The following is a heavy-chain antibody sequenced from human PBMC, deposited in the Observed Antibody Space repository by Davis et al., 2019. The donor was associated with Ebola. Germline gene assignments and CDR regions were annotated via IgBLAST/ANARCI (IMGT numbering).Heavy chain of an antibody. CDR3: ARRLAVAGTHWYFDL. D-gene: IGHD6-19*01. CDR2: INHSGST. CDR1: GGSFSGYY. J-gene: IGHJ2*01. V-gene: IGHV4-34*01. Sequence: GSLRLSCAVYGGSFSGYYWSWIRQPPGKGLEWIGEINHSGSTNYNPSLKSRVTISVDTSKNQFSLKLSSVTAADTAVYYCARRLAVAGTHWYFDLWGRGTLVTVSS.